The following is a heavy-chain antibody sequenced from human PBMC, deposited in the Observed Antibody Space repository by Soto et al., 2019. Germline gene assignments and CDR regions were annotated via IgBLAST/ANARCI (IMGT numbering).Heavy chain of an antibody. Sequence: SVTVSCKASGYTFTSYGMSSVRQATEQGLEWMGWISAYNGNTNYAQKLQGRVTMTTDTSTSTAYMELRSLRSDDTAVYYCARDFDDSSGYYLFDYWGQGTLVTISS. CDR3: ARDFDDSSGYYLFDY. CDR1: GYTFTSYG. V-gene: IGHV1-18*01. J-gene: IGHJ4*02. D-gene: IGHD3-22*01. CDR2: ISAYNGNT.